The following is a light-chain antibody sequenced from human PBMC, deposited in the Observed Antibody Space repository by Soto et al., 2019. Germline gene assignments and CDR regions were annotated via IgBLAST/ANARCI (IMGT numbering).Light chain of an antibody. CDR3: QQSSYWPPTT. V-gene: IGKV3-11*01. CDR1: QSVSSY. CDR2: DAS. J-gene: IGKJ5*01. Sequence: EIVLTQSPATLSLSPGERATLSCRASQSVSSYLAWYQQKPGQAPRLLIYDASNRATGIPARFSGSGSGTDFTLTISSLDRKDFAVYYCQQSSYWPPTTFGQVTRLEIK.